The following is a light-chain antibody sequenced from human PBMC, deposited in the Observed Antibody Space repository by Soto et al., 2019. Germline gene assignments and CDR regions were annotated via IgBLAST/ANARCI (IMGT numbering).Light chain of an antibody. Sequence: EIVLTQSPGTLSLSPGERATLSCRASQSVSSSYLAWYQQKPGQAPRLLIYGASRRATGVPDRFSGSGSGTDFTLTIRGLEPEDLAVYCCQQYDSSPFTFGEGTRLDIK. J-gene: IGKJ5*01. CDR2: GAS. CDR1: QSVSSSY. V-gene: IGKV3-20*01. CDR3: QQYDSSPFT.